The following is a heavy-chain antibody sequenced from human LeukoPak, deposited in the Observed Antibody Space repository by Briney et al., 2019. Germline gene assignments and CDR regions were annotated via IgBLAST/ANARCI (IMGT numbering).Heavy chain of an antibody. CDR2: INPSRGST. J-gene: IGHJ6*02. Sequence: ASVKVSCKASGYTFISYYMHWVRQAPGQGLEWMGIINPSRGSTSYAQKFQGRVTMTRDTSTSTVYMELSSLRSEDTAVYYCASLSCSSTSCYTGDYYYGMDVWGQGTTVTVSS. V-gene: IGHV1-46*01. D-gene: IGHD2-2*02. CDR1: GYTFISYY. CDR3: ASLSCSSTSCYTGDYYYGMDV.